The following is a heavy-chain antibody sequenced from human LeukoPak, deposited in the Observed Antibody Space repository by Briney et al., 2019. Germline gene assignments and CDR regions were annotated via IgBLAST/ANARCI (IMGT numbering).Heavy chain of an antibody. J-gene: IGHJ6*02. CDR3: AREAQQLVGSNYYYYGMDV. CDR1: GGSISSYY. V-gene: IGHV4-4*07. Sequence: PSETLSLTCTVSGGSISSYYWSWIRQPAGKGLEWIGRIYTSGSTNYNPSLKSRVTMSVDTSKNQFSLKLSSVTAADTAVYYCAREAQQLVGSNYYYYGMDVWGQGTTVTVSS. CDR2: IYTSGST. D-gene: IGHD6-13*01.